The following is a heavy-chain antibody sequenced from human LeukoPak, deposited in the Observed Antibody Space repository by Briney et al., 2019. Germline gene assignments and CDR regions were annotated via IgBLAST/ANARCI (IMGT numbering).Heavy chain of an antibody. Sequence: PGGSLRLSCAASRFTYNIYAMNWVRQAPGKGLEWVSGISGSGGTTYYADHVKGRFTISRDNSKNPLYLQMSSLGGEDTAVYYCAKGRRGSCNGGSCYCCDYWGQGTLVTVSS. J-gene: IGHJ4*02. CDR2: ISGSGGTT. CDR3: AKGRRGSCNGGSCYCCDY. V-gene: IGHV3-23*01. D-gene: IGHD2-15*01. CDR1: RFTYNIYA.